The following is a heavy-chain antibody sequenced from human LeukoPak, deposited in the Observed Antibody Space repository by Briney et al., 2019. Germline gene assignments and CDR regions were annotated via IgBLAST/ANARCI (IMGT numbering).Heavy chain of an antibody. CDR2: MNPNSGNT. CDR1: GYTLTELS. V-gene: IGHV1-8*01. CDR3: ARAPSDY. Sequence: ASVKVSCKVSGYTLTELSMHWVRQATGQGLEWMGWMNPNSGNTGYAQKFQGRVTMTRNTSISTAYMELSSLRSEDTAVYYCARAPSDYWGQGTLVTVSS. J-gene: IGHJ4*02.